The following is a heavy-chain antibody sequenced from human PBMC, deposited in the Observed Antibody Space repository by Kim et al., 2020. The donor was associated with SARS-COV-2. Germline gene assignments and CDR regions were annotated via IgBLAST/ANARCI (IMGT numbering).Heavy chain of an antibody. CDR2: INSDGNSI. CDR3: ARETENCGGDCYDY. CDR1: GFTFNNFE. Sequence: GGSLRLSCTASGFTFNNFEFNWVRQAPGKGLEWLSYINSDGNSIYYAESVRGRFTMSRDNTKETVYLQMNSLRVEDTAIYYCARETENCGGDCYDYWGQG. D-gene: IGHD2-21*02. V-gene: IGHV3-48*03. J-gene: IGHJ4*02.